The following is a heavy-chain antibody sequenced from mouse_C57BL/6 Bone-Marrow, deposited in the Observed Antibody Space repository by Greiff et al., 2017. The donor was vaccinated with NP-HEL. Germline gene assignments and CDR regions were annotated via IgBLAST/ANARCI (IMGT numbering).Heavy chain of an antibody. V-gene: IGHV1-54*01. CDR3: ARGGIYYGYAWVAY. D-gene: IGHD2-2*01. Sequence: QVQLQQSGAELVRPGTSVKVSCKASGYAFTNYLIEWVKQRPGQGLEWIGVINPGSGGTNYNEKFKGKATLPADHSSSTAYMQLSSLTSESSAVYFCARGGIYYGYAWVAYWGQGTLVTVSA. CDR2: INPGSGGT. J-gene: IGHJ3*01. CDR1: GYAFTNYL.